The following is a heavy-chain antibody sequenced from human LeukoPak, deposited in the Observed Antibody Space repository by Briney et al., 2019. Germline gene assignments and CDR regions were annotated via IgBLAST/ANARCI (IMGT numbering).Heavy chain of an antibody. CDR3: ARGGASSRYFDY. CDR1: GGSISGQY. D-gene: IGHD3-16*01. J-gene: IGHJ4*02. CDR2: VSYSGST. V-gene: IGHV4-59*11. Sequence: SGTLSLTCTVSGGSISGQYWSWIRQPPGKGLEWIGFVSYSGSTNYNPSLNGRVTISLDTSKNQFSLRLNSVTAADTAVYYCARGGASSRYFDYWGQGTLVTVSS.